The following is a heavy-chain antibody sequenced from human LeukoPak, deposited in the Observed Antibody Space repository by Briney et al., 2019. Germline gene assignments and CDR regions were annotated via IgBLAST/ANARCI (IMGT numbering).Heavy chain of an antibody. D-gene: IGHD3-9*01. J-gene: IGHJ4*02. Sequence: ASVKVSCKASGYTFTGYYMHWVRQAPGQGLEWMGWINPNSGGTNYAQKFQGRVTMTRDTSISTAYMELSRLRSDDTAVYYCATAIEYDILTGYSNKPFDYWGQGTLVTVSS. V-gene: IGHV1-2*02. CDR1: GYTFTGYY. CDR2: INPNSGGT. CDR3: ATAIEYDILTGYSNKPFDY.